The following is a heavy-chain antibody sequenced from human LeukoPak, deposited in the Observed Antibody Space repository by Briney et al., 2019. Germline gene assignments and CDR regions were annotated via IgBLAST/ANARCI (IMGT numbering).Heavy chain of an antibody. CDR2: IWYDGSNK. J-gene: IGHJ4*02. D-gene: IGHD6-13*01. CDR3: ARDRSGYSSSLDY. Sequence: TGGSLRLSFAASGFTFSSYGMHWVRQAPGKGLEWVAVIWYDGSNKYYADSVKGRFTISRDNSKNTLYLQMNSLRAEDTAVYYCARDRSGYSSSLDYWGQGTLVTVSS. CDR1: GFTFSSYG. V-gene: IGHV3-33*01.